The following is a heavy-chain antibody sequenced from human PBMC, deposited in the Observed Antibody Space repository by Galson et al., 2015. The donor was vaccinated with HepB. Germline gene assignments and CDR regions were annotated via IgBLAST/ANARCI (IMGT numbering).Heavy chain of an antibody. CDR1: GYTFTSYG. CDR2: ISAYNGNT. V-gene: IGHV1-18*01. Sequence: SVKVCCKASGYTFTSYGISWVRQAPGQGPEWMGWISAYNGNTNYAQKLQGRVTMTTDTSTSTAYMEPRSLRSDDTAVYYCARLYYDFWSGYTRQHWLDPWGQGTLVTVSS. CDR3: ARLYYDFWSGYTRQHWLDP. J-gene: IGHJ5*02. D-gene: IGHD3-3*01.